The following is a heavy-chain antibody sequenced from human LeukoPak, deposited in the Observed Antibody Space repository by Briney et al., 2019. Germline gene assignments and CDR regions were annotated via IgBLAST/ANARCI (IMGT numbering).Heavy chain of an antibody. D-gene: IGHD3-22*01. V-gene: IGHV3-9*01. CDR2: ISWNSGSI. CDR1: GFTFDDYA. Sequence: SLRLSCAASGFTFDDYAMHWVRQAPGKGLEWVSGISWNSGSIGYADSVKGRFTISRDNAKNSLYLQMNSLRAEDTAVYYCARMVIHNMDVWGKGTTVTVSS. J-gene: IGHJ6*03. CDR3: ARMVIHNMDV.